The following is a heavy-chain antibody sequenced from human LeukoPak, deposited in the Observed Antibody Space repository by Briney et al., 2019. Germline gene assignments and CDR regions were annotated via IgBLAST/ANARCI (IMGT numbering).Heavy chain of an antibody. CDR2: ISKDGSEK. V-gene: IGHV3-7*01. J-gene: IGHJ4*02. CDR1: GFTFGNYW. CDR3: ARDLGGGPPGY. D-gene: IGHD4-23*01. Sequence: GGSLRLSCAASGFTFGNYWMSWVRQAPGKGLEWLASISKDGSEKYFVECVKGRFTIYRVKAESSVSLQITSLTCEDKGVYYCARDLGGGPPGYWGQGTLVTVSS.